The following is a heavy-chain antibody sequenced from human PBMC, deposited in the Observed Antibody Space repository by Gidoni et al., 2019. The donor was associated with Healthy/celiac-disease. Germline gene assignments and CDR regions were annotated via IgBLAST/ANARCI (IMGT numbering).Heavy chain of an antibody. CDR1: GFPFRSYG. CDR2: ISYDGSNK. V-gene: IGHV3-30*18. Sequence: QVQLVESGGGVVQPGRSLRLSCAASGFPFRSYGMHWVRQAPGKGLEWVAVISYDGSNKYYADSVKGRFTISRDNSKNTLYLQMNSLRAEDTAVYYCAKEGYCSSTSCPFDYWGQGTLVTVSS. CDR3: AKEGYCSSTSCPFDY. D-gene: IGHD2-2*01. J-gene: IGHJ4*02.